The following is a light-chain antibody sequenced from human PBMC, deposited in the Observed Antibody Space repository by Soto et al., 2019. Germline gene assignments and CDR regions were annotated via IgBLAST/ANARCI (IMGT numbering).Light chain of an antibody. Sequence: QSALTQPASVSGSPGQSIIISCTGTSSDIGVYNYVSWYQYHPGKAPKLLIYEITNRPSGVSSRFSGSKSGNTASLTISGLQAEDEADYYCSSYTSSSTYVFGTGTKSPS. V-gene: IGLV2-14*01. J-gene: IGLJ1*01. CDR3: SSYTSSSTYV. CDR1: SSDIGVYNY. CDR2: EIT.